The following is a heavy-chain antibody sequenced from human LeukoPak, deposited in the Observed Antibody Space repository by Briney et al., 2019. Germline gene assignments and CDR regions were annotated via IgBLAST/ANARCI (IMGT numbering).Heavy chain of an antibody. V-gene: IGHV3-20*03. J-gene: IGHJ3*02. CDR3: AREPYYYDSSGYYYGAFDI. Sequence: SVKGRFTISRDNAKNSLYLQMNSLRAEDTALYYCAREPYYYDSSGYYYGAFDIWGQGTMVTVSS. D-gene: IGHD3-22*01.